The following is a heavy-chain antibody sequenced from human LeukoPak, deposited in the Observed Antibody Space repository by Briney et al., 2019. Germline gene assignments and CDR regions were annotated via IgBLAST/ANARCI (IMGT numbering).Heavy chain of an antibody. CDR2: MNPNSGNT. CDR3: ARGLKACSGGSCYVVFFDP. V-gene: IGHV1-8*01. Sequence: ASVTVSCKASGYTFTSYDINWVRQATGQGLEWMGWMNPNSGNTGYAQKFQGRVTMTRNTSISTAYMELSSLRSEDTAVYYCARGLKACSGGSCYVVFFDPWGQGTLVTVSS. CDR1: GYTFTSYD. D-gene: IGHD2-15*01. J-gene: IGHJ5*02.